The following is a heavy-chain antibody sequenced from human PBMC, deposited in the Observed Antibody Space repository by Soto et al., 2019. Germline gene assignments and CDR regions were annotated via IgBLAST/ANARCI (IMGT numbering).Heavy chain of an antibody. V-gene: IGHV4-4*02. CDR1: GVSISSDNW. CDR3: ARLVYDTRLNYMYFDF. CDR2: IFHDGTA. J-gene: IGHJ4*02. Sequence: SETLSLTCAVSGVSISSDNWWTWVRQSPQRGLEYIGEIFHDGTANYYPSFERRVAISVDTSKNQFSLKLTSVTAADTAIYFCARLVYDTRLNYMYFDFWGQGTL. D-gene: IGHD3-10*01.